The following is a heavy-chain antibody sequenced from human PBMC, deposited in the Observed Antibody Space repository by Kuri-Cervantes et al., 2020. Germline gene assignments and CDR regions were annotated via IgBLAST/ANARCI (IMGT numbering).Heavy chain of an antibody. CDR1: GFTFSSYW. Sequence: GESLKISCAASGFTFSSYWMSWVRQAPGKGLEWVANIKQDGSEKYYVDSVKGRFTISRDNSKNTLYLQINSLRAEDTAVYYCAKDHYKAYCSSTSCSFSHDFQHWGQGTLVTVSS. CDR2: IKQDGSEK. D-gene: IGHD2-2*01. V-gene: IGHV3-7*03. CDR3: AKDHYKAYCSSTSCSFSHDFQH. J-gene: IGHJ1*01.